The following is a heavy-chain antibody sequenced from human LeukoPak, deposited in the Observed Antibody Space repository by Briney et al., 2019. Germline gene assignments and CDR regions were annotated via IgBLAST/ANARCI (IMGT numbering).Heavy chain of an antibody. J-gene: IGHJ6*02. D-gene: IGHD2-2*01. CDR2: INQDGSEK. V-gene: IGHV3-7*05. CDR3: AKDMVGVVPGAKNYYYGMDV. Sequence: GGSLRLSCAASRFTFSNYWMSWVRQAPGKGLEWVANINQDGSEKYYVDSVRGRFSISRDNAKNSLYLQMNSLRAEDTAVVYFAKDMVGVVPGAKNYYYGMDVWGQGTTVTVSS. CDR1: RFTFSNYW.